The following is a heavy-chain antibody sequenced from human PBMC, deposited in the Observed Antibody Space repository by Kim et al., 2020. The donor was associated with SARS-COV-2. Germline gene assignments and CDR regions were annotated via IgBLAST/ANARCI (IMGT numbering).Heavy chain of an antibody. CDR2: ISYDGSNK. CDR3: ASYSSSWFNY. CDR1: GFTFSSYA. Sequence: GGSLRLSCAASGFTFSSYAMHWVRQAPGKGLEWVAVISYDGSNKYYADSVKGRFTISRDNSKNTLYLQMNSLRAEDTAVYYCASYSSSWFNYWGQGTLVTVSS. J-gene: IGHJ4*02. D-gene: IGHD6-13*01. V-gene: IGHV3-30*04.